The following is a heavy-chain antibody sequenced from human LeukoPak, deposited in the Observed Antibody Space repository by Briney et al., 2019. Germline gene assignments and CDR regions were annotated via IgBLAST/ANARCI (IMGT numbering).Heavy chain of an antibody. CDR3: ARSGSDDSPLNWFDP. CDR1: GFTFSRSA. CDR2: IMGSGDTT. D-gene: IGHD3-3*01. V-gene: IGHV3-23*01. Sequence: GGSLRLSCAASGFTFSRSAMSWVRQAPGKGPEWVSTIMGSGDTTYYADSVRGRFTISRDNSKNTLSLQMNSLRADDTAVYYCARSGSDDSPLNWFDPWGKGSLVTVSS. J-gene: IGHJ5*02.